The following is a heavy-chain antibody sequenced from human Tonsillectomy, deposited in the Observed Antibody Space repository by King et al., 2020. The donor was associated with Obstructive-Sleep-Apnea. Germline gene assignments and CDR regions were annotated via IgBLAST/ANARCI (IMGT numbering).Heavy chain of an antibody. CDR1: GFTFSSYG. CDR2: VSYDGSNK. J-gene: IGHJ4*02. V-gene: IGHV3-30*18. Sequence: VQLVESGGDVVQPGRSLRLSCEASGFTFSSYGMHWVRQAPGKGLEWVAVVSYDGSNKNYAESVKGRFTISRDNSKNTLYLQMNSLRAEDTAVYYCAKCYNSGSYYNGPRGWGQGTLVTVSS. CDR3: AKCYNSGSYYNGPRG. D-gene: IGHD3-10*01.